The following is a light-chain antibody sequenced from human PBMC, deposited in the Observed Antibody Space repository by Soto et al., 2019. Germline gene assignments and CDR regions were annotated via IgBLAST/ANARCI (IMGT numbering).Light chain of an antibody. CDR2: DVT. Sequence: QSALTQPASVSGSPGQSITISCTGTSSDVGGYNYVSWYQQHPGKAPKLMIYDVTNLPSGVSNLFSGSKSGNTASLTISGLQAEDEADYYCSSYTSSGTLCVFVTGTKVTVL. CDR1: SSDVGGYNY. V-gene: IGLV2-14*01. J-gene: IGLJ1*01. CDR3: SSYTSSGTLCV.